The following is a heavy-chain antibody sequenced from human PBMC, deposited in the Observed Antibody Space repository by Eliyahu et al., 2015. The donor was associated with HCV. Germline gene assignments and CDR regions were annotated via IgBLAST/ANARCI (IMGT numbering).Heavy chain of an antibody. CDR3: ARIRAVAGTLYFDY. J-gene: IGHJ4*02. V-gene: IGHV2-26*01. Sequence: QVTLKESGPVLVKPTETLTLTCTVSGFSLTNARVGVSWIRQPPGKALEWLGHIFSNDDKSYSTSLKSRLTISKDTSKSQVVLTMSNMDPVDTATYYCARIRAVAGTLYFDYWGQGTLVTVSS. D-gene: IGHD6-19*01. CDR1: GFSLTNARVG. CDR2: IFSNDDK.